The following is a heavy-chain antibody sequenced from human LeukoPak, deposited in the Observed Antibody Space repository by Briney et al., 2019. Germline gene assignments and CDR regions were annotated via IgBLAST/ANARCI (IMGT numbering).Heavy chain of an antibody. D-gene: IGHD3-10*01. V-gene: IGHV4-34*01. Sequence: SETLSLTCAVYGGSFSGYYWSWIRQPPGKGLEWIGEINHSGSTNYNPSLKSRVTISVDTSKNQFSLKLSSVTAADTAVYYCARDTYYYGSGDPRAFDYWGQGTLVTVSS. CDR2: INHSGST. CDR3: ARDTYYYGSGDPRAFDY. CDR1: GGSFSGYY. J-gene: IGHJ4*02.